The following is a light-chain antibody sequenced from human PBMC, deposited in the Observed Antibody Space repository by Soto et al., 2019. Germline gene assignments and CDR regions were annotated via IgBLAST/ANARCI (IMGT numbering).Light chain of an antibody. Sequence: IVMTQSPLSMPVTPGQPASISSSSIQSLTQSNVYNYVDWYLQQPGQSPXLLIYLGSNRASGVPDRFGGSGSGTDFTLKISRVEAEDVGVYYCMQTLQAPTFGQGTKV. CDR1: QSLTQSNVYNY. J-gene: IGKJ1*01. V-gene: IGKV2-28*01. CDR3: MQTLQAPT. CDR2: LGS.